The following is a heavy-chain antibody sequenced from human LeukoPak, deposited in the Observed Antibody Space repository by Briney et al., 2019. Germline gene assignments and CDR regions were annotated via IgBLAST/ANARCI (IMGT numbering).Heavy chain of an antibody. Sequence: PSETLSLTCTVSGGSISSGDYYWGWIRQPRGRGLEWIVYIYYSGSTYYNPSLKSRVTISVDTSKNQFSLKLSSVTAADTAVYYCASSHDYGDYGGAFDIWGQGTMVTVSS. D-gene: IGHD4-17*01. CDR3: ASSHDYGDYGGAFDI. V-gene: IGHV4-30-4*01. CDR1: GGSISSGDYY. J-gene: IGHJ3*02. CDR2: IYYSGST.